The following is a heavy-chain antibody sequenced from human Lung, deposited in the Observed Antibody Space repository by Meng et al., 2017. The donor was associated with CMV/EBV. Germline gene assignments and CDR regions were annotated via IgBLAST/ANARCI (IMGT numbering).Heavy chain of an antibody. V-gene: IGHV4-39*01. Sequence: LTCTVSGGSISGTSYYWGWIRQPPGKGLEWSGSIYYSGTTYYNPSLKSRVTVSVDTSENQFSLKVSSVTAADTAVYYCARHDGYTDFWGQGTLVTVSS. J-gene: IGHJ4*02. CDR1: GGSISGTSYY. CDR2: IYYSGTT. D-gene: IGHD5-24*01. CDR3: ARHDGYTDF.